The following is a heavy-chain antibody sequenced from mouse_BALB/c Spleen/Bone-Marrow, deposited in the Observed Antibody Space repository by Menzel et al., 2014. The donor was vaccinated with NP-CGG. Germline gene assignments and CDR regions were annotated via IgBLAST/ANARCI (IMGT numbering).Heavy chain of an antibody. CDR1: GYTFTDYA. V-gene: IGHV1S137*01. D-gene: IGHD2-14*01. Sequence: VKLQESGPELVRPGVSVKISCKGSGYTFTDYAMHWVKRSHAKSLEWIGLISTFSGNTNYNQKFKGKATMTVDKSSSTAYMELARLTSEDSAIYYCARGDYRYEETMDYWGQGTSVTVSS. CDR3: ARGDYRYEETMDY. J-gene: IGHJ4*01. CDR2: ISTFSGNT.